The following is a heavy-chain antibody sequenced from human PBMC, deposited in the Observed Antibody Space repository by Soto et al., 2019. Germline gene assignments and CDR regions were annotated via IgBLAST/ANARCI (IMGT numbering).Heavy chain of an antibody. CDR2: IIPIFGTA. J-gene: IGHJ5*02. D-gene: IGHD5-18*01. Sequence: QVQLVQSGAEVKKPGSSVKVSCKTSGGTFSSYAISWVRQAPGQGLEWMGRIIPIFGTAIYAQKFQGRVTITADESTSTVYMELSILRSDDTAVYYCARDTHSGNRYVYGLGTEGPSNWFDPWGQGTLVTVSS. V-gene: IGHV1-69*15. CDR3: ARDTHSGNRYVYGLGTEGPSNWFDP. CDR1: GGTFSSYA.